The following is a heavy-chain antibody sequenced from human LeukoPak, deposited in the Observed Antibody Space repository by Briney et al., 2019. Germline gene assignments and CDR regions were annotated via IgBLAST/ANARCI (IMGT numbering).Heavy chain of an antibody. CDR2: INHSGST. D-gene: IGHD2-2*02. CDR3: ARRGNGYCSSTSCYTVDY. CDR1: GGSISSGGYS. J-gene: IGHJ4*02. V-gene: IGHV4-30-2*01. Sequence: SQTLSLTCAVSGGSISSGGYSWSWIRQPPGKGLEWIGEINHSGSTNYNPSLKSRVTISVDTSKNQFSLKLSSVTAADTAVYYCARRGNGYCSSTSCYTVDYWGQGTLVTVSS.